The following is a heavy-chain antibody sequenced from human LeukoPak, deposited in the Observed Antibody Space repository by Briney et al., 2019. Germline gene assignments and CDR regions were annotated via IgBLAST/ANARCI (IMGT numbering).Heavy chain of an antibody. CDR3: ARVQLWSVYYFDY. D-gene: IGHD5-18*01. Sequence: PSQTLSLTCTVSGGSISSGSYYWSWIRQPAGKGLVWIGRIYTSGSTNYNPSLKSRVTISVDTSKNQFSLKLSSVTAADTAVYYCARVQLWSVYYFDYWGQGTLVTVSS. J-gene: IGHJ4*02. CDR1: GGSISSGSYY. CDR2: IYTSGST. V-gene: IGHV4-61*02.